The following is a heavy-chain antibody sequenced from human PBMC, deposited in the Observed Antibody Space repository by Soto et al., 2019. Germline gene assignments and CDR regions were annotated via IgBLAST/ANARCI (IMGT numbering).Heavy chain of an antibody. D-gene: IGHD2-2*01. Sequence: PXESLTISRKCSGYSFTSYWIGLVRQMPGKGLEWMGIIYPGDSDTRYSPSFQGQVTISADKSISTAYLQWSSLKASDTAMYYCARCSSTSCSYGMDVWGQGTTVTVSS. CDR2: IYPGDSDT. CDR3: ARCSSTSCSYGMDV. V-gene: IGHV5-51*01. CDR1: GYSFTSYW. J-gene: IGHJ6*02.